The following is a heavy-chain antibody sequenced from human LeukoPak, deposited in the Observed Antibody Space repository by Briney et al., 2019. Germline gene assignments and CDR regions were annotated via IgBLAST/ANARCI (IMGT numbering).Heavy chain of an antibody. CDR3: ARGSQSLGYCSGGSCRAKIFDY. D-gene: IGHD2-15*01. CDR1: GGSFSGYY. Sequence: SETLSLTCAVYGGSFSGYYWSWIRQPPGKGLEWIGEINHSGSTNYNPSLKSRVTISVDTSKNQFSLKLSSVTAADTAVYYCARGSQSLGYCSGGSCRAKIFDYWGQGTLVTVSS. V-gene: IGHV4-34*01. J-gene: IGHJ4*02. CDR2: INHSGST.